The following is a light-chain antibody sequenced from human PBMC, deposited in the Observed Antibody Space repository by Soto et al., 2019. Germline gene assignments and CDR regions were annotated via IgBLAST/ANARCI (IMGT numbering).Light chain of an antibody. V-gene: IGKV1-39*01. CDR3: QLSYSTPYS. CDR1: RSIGTY. J-gene: IGKJ2*01. Sequence: DIRMTQSPSSLSASVGSRVTITCRASRSIGTYLNWYQQKPERAPNLLIYLTSSLQIGDPSRFSGSGSGTDFTLAISSLQREDFATCYCQLSYSTPYSFGEGTKLEIK. CDR2: LTS.